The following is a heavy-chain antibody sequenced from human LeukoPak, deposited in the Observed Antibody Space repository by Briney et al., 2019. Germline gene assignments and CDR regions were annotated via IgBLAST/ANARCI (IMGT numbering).Heavy chain of an antibody. CDR3: AKASPGGDGYSIDY. CDR2: IPYDGSNK. Sequence: PGRSLRLSCAASGFTFSSYAMHWVRQAPGKGLEWVAVIPYDGSNKYYADSVKGRFTISRDNSKNTLYLQMNSLRAEDTAVYYCAKASPGGDGYSIDYWGQGTLVTVSS. V-gene: IGHV3-30-3*01. D-gene: IGHD5-24*01. CDR1: GFTFSSYA. J-gene: IGHJ4*02.